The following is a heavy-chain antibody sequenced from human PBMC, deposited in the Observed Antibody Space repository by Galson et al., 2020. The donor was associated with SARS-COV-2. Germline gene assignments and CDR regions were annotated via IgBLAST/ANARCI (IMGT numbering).Heavy chain of an antibody. J-gene: IGHJ4*02. CDR2: ISPGNSDT. Sequence: KIGASLKISCKASGYSFTSYCICWVRQTPGKGLEWMGIISPGNSDTRSSPSFHGQATISADKSISTAYLQWSRLKASDTAMYYCASAAGDWGAYYFDYGGQGTLVTVAS. CDR3: ASAAGDWGAYYFDY. V-gene: IGHV5-51*01. D-gene: IGHD7-27*01. CDR1: GYSFTSYC.